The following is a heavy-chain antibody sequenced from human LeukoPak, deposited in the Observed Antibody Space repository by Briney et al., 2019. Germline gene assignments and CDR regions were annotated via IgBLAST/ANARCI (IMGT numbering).Heavy chain of an antibody. CDR1: GFTFSSYA. CDR3: ARDRRDYYGSGSYYHFDY. J-gene: IGHJ4*02. D-gene: IGHD3-10*01. CDR2: ISGSGGST. Sequence: GGSLRLSCAASGFTFSSYAMSWVRQAPGKGLEWVSAISGSGGSTYYADSVKGRFTISRDNSKNTLYLQMNSLRAEDTAVYYCARDRRDYYGSGSYYHFDYWGQGTLVTVSS. V-gene: IGHV3-23*01.